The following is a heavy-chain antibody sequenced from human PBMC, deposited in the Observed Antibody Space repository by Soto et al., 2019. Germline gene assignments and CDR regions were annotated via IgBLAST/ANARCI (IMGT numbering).Heavy chain of an antibody. CDR3: ASMGKVGATGLVDY. CDR1: GFTFSDYY. J-gene: IGHJ4*02. CDR2: ISSSSSYT. Sequence: VRLVESGGGLVQPGGSLRLSCAASGFTFSDYYMSWIRQAPGKGLEWVSYISSSSSYTNYADSVKGRFTISRDNAKNSLYLQMNSLRAEDTAVYYCASMGKVGATGLVDYWGQGTLVTVSS. V-gene: IGHV3-11*06. D-gene: IGHD1-26*01.